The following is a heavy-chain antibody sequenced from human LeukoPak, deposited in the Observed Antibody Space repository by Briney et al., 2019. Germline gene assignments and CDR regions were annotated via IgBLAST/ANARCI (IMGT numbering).Heavy chain of an antibody. J-gene: IGHJ6*02. CDR3: ARDRSPYYYGMDV. CDR2: IDSAGDT. D-gene: IGHD3-16*02. CDR1: GFPFSNYD. V-gene: IGHV3-13*01. Sequence: SGGSLRLSCAASGFPFSNYDMHWVRQATGEGLEWVSTIDSAGDTYYPGSVKGRFTISRENANNSLYLQMNSPRVGDTAVYFCARDRSPYYYGMDVWGQGTTVTVSS.